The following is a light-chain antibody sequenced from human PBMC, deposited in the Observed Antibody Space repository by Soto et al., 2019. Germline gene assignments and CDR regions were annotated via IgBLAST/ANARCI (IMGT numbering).Light chain of an antibody. CDR3: QQVNSYPPT. V-gene: IGKV1-9*01. J-gene: IGKJ1*01. CDR1: QGISSY. CDR2: AAS. Sequence: DIQLTQSPSFLSASVGDRVTITCRASQGISSYLAWYQQKPGKAPKLLIYAASTLQTGVPSRFSGSGSGTEFTLTISSLQPEDFATYYYQQVNSYPPTFGQGTKVEIK.